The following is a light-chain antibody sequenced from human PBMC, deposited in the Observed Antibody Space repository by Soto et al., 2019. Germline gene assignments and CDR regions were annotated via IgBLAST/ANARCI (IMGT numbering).Light chain of an antibody. Sequence: EIGLTQSPGTLSLSPGERATLSCRASHTISSSYLAWYQQKPGQAPRLLMYGISRSATGIPDRFSGSGSGTDCTLTSTRLEPEDFAVYYWQQDVSSSPRTFGQGTKVDIK. CDR1: HTISSSY. CDR2: GIS. CDR3: QQDVSSSPRT. V-gene: IGKV3-20*01. J-gene: IGKJ1*01.